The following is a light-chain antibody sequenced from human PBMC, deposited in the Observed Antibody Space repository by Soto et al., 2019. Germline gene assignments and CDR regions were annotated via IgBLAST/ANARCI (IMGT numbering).Light chain of an antibody. CDR1: SSDVGGYNY. Sequence: QSVLTQPASVSGSPGQSITISCTGTSSDVGGYNYVSWYQQHPGKAPTLMIYDVSNRPSGVSNRFSGSKSGNTASLTISGIQAEDEADYYCSSYTSSSIFFGTGTKVTVL. V-gene: IGLV2-14*01. CDR3: SSYTSSSIF. CDR2: DVS. J-gene: IGLJ1*01.